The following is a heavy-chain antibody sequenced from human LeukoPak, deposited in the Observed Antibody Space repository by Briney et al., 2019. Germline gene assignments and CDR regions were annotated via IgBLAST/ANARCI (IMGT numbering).Heavy chain of an antibody. D-gene: IGHD4-23*01. CDR2: IRPSSGVT. Sequence: RGSLKVSCKASGYTFSTYYMHWVRQAPGKGLECIGEIRPSSGVTSYAQKLQARVTMSRDVSKSTVYMELAGLTSEDTAMYYCARARYGGNQIDYWGQGPLVMVSS. J-gene: IGHJ4*02. V-gene: IGHV1-46*04. CDR3: ARARYGGNQIDY. CDR1: GYTFSTYY.